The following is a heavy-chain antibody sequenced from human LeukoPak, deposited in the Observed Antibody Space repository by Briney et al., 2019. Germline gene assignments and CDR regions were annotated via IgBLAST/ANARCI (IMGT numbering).Heavy chain of an antibody. CDR3: ARTDNKYDSRLLFN. CDR2: INPNSGGT. D-gene: IGHD3-22*01. Sequence: ASVKVSCKASGYTFTGYYMHWVRQAPGQGLEWMGWINPNSGGTNYAQKLQGRVTMTRDTSISTAYMELSRLRSDDTAMYYCARTDNKYDSRLLFNWGQGTHITVSS. V-gene: IGHV1-2*02. J-gene: IGHJ4*02. CDR1: GYTFTGYY.